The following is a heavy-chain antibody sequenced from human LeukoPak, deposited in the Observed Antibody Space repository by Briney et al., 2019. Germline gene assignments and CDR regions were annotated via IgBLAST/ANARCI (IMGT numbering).Heavy chain of an antibody. Sequence: GGSLRLSCAASGFTFDDYVLHWVRQAPGKGLEWVSGISWNSGSIGYADSVKGRFTISRDNAKNSLYLQMNSLRAEDMALYYCAKGYYDFWSDWDYMDVWGKGTTVTVSS. D-gene: IGHD3-3*01. J-gene: IGHJ6*03. CDR3: AKGYYDFWSDWDYMDV. CDR1: GFTFDDYV. V-gene: IGHV3-9*03. CDR2: ISWNSGSI.